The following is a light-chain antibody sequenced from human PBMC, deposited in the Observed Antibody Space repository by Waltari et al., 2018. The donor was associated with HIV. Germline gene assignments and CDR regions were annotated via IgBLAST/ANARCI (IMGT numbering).Light chain of an antibody. CDR1: QSIGTN. CDR3: QQRSNWWA. J-gene: IGKJ1*01. CDR2: GAS. V-gene: IGKV3-15*01. Sequence: EIVMTQSPDTLSVSPGDRASLFCRASQSIGTNLAWYQHKPGQAPRLLIYGASTRATDIPARFSGSGSGTEFTLTISSLQSEDFAVYYCQQRSNWWAFGQGTKVEIK.